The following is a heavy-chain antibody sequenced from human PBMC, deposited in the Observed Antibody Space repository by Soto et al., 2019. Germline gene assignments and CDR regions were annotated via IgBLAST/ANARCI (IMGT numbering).Heavy chain of an antibody. CDR2: MNPINGAA. J-gene: IGHJ6*02. Sequence: GASVKVSCKASGYDFTAYDINWVRQASGQGLELMGWMNPINGAAGSARRFQGRVSMTRNTATGTAYLELTNLRSDDTAVYFCGRGPSPRAPAGGTPYYYAMDVWGQGTTVTVYS. V-gene: IGHV1-8*02. CDR3: GRGPSPRAPAGGTPYYYAMDV. CDR1: GYDFTAYD. D-gene: IGHD6-13*01.